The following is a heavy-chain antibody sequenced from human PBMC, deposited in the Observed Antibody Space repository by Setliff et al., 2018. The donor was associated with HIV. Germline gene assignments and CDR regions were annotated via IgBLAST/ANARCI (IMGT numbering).Heavy chain of an antibody. CDR1: GYTFTSYG. D-gene: IGHD3-9*01. CDR2: ISAYNGNT. V-gene: IGHV1-18*01. CDR3: ARVRRNGQLRYFDWLPLDAFDI. J-gene: IGHJ3*02. Sequence: ASVKVSCKASGYTFTSYGISWVRQAPGQGLEWMGWISAYNGNTNYAQKFQGRVTITADESTSTAYMELSGLRSEDTAVYYCARVRRNGQLRYFDWLPLDAFDIWGQGTMVTVS.